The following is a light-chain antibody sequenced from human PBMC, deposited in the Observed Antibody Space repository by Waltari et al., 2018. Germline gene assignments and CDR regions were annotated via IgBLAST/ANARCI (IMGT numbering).Light chain of an antibody. CDR3: CSYAGSSTFDV. J-gene: IGLJ1*01. Sequence: QSALTQPASVSGSPGQSITISCTGTSNDIGSYNLVSWYQQHPGQAPRLIIFEVAKRPSGVSSRFSGSKSGNIASLTISGLQAEDEADYYCCSYAGSSTFDVFGTGTKVIV. CDR2: EVA. CDR1: SNDIGSYNL. V-gene: IGLV2-23*02.